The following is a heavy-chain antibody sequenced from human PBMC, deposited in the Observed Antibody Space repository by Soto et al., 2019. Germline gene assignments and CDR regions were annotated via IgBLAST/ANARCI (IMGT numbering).Heavy chain of an antibody. CDR2: IKSKTDGGTT. D-gene: IGHD6-19*01. CDR1: GFTFSNAW. Sequence: PGGSLRLSCAASGFTFSNAWMNWVRQAPGKGLEWVGRIKSKTDGGTTDYAAPVKGRFTISRDDSKNTLYLQMNSLKTEDTAVYYCLCSSGWPPTRYYYYGMDVWGQGTTVTVSS. J-gene: IGHJ6*02. V-gene: IGHV3-15*07. CDR3: LCSSGWPPTRYYYYGMDV.